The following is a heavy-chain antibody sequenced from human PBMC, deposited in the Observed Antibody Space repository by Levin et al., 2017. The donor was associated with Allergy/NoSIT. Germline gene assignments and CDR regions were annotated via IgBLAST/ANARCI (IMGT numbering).Heavy chain of an antibody. D-gene: IGHD3-22*01. V-gene: IGHV3-23*01. J-gene: IGHJ4*02. Sequence: QAGGSLRLSCAASGFTFSSYAMSWVRQAPGKGLEWVSAISGSGGSTYYADSVKGRFTISRDNSKNTLYLQMNSLRAEDTAVYYCAKVQLEATPTYDSSGYYPNYFDYWGQGTLVTVSS. CDR2: ISGSGGST. CDR1: GFTFSSYA. CDR3: AKVQLEATPTYDSSGYYPNYFDY.